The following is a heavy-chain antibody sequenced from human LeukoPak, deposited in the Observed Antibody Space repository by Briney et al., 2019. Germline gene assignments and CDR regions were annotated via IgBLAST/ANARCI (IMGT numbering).Heavy chain of an antibody. CDR1: GLTFRNYA. J-gene: IGHJ4*02. Sequence: GGSLRLSCAASGLTFRNYAMSWVRQAPEKGLEWVSAISGYGYNTYYADSVQGRFTISRDNPKNTLYLQMNSLRAEDTAVYYCAKTTLYEGEDYWGQGTLVTVSS. CDR2: ISGYGYNT. D-gene: IGHD3-16*01. V-gene: IGHV3-23*01. CDR3: AKTTLYEGEDY.